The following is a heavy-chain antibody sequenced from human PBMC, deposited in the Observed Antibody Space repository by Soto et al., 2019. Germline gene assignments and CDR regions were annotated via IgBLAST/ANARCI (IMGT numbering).Heavy chain of an antibody. CDR1: GFSFSGFW. CDR2: MFTDVSTT. Sequence: VQLVESGGGLVQPGGSLRLSCAASGFSFSGFWMHWVRQAPGKGLVWVSRMFTDVSTTYYADSVKGRFTISRDNAKSTLYLQMNSLRDEDTAVYYCVRGNTGYGNFDSWGQGTLVTVSS. D-gene: IGHD5-12*01. CDR3: VRGNTGYGNFDS. J-gene: IGHJ4*02. V-gene: IGHV3-74*01.